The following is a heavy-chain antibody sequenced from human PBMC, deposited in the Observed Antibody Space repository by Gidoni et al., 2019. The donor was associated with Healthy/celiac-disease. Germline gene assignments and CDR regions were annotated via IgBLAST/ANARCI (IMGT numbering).Heavy chain of an antibody. CDR3: ARGLKWEQLMVSWFDP. D-gene: IGHD1-26*01. CDR2: INPSGGHT. J-gene: IGHJ5*02. CDR1: EYTFTRYY. Sequence: QVQLVQSGAEVKKPGDSVKVSCKASEYTFTRYYMHWVRQAPGQGLEWMGIINPSGGHTNYAQKFQGRGTMTRDTSTSTVYMELSSLRSEDTAVYYCARGLKWEQLMVSWFDPWGQGTLVTVSS. V-gene: IGHV1-46*01.